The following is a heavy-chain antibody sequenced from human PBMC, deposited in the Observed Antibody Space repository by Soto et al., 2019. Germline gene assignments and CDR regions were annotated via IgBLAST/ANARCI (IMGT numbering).Heavy chain of an antibody. V-gene: IGHV1-46*01. CDR1: GYMFTNYY. CDR3: ARDLSLLHLEELSLNHYMDV. D-gene: IGHD3-16*02. J-gene: IGHJ6*03. Sequence: ASVKVSCKASGYMFTNYYLHWVRQAPGQGLEWMGMINPSGGSTSYAQNFRDRVTLTTDTSTTTIYMELNSLRFEDTAVYYCARDLSLLHLEELSLNHYMDVWGKGTTVTVSS. CDR2: INPSGGST.